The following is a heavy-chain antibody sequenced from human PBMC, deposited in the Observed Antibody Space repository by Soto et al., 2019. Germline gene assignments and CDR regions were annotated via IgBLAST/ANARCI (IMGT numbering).Heavy chain of an antibody. Sequence: QVQLQESGPGLVKPSQTLSLTCTVSGGSISSGNYFWSWIRQHPVKVLEWIGYIYYSGSTTYNPSLESRVTISGDTSKNPFSLNLSSVTAADTAVSYCARAREWFGGVRDYWGQGSLVTVSS. J-gene: IGHJ4*02. CDR3: ARAREWFGGVRDY. V-gene: IGHV4-31*03. CDR2: IYYSGST. CDR1: GGSISSGNYF. D-gene: IGHD3-10*01.